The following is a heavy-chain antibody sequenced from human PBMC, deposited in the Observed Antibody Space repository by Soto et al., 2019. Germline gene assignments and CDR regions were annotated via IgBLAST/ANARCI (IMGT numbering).Heavy chain of an antibody. D-gene: IGHD5-12*01. CDR2: IDWDDDK. V-gene: IGHV2-70*01. CDR1: GFSLSTSGMC. Sequence: GSGPTLVNPTQTLTLTCTFSGFSLSTSGMCVSWIRQPPGKALEWLALIDWDDDKYYSTSLKTRLTISKDTSKNQVVLTMTNMDPVDTATYYCARIPKRYSGYDDYYYGMDVWGQGTTVTVSS. CDR3: ARIPKRYSGYDDYYYGMDV. J-gene: IGHJ6*02.